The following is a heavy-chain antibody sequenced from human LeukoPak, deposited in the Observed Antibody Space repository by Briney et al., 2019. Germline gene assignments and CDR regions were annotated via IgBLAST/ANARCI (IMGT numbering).Heavy chain of an antibody. CDR1: GFTFSSYA. CDR2: MSYDGTNK. D-gene: IGHD7-27*01. CDR3: ARRWGSLDY. J-gene: IGHJ4*02. Sequence: PGGSLRLSCAASGFTFSSYAMHWVGQAPGKGLEWVAVMSYDGTNKYYADSVKGRFTISRDNSKNTLYLQMNSLRAEDTAVYYCARRWGSLDYWGQGTLVTVSS. V-gene: IGHV3-30-3*01.